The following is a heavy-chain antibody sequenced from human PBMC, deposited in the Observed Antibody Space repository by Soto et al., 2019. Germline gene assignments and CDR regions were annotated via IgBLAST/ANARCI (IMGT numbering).Heavy chain of an antibody. CDR1: GGSISSGGYS. V-gene: IGHV4-30-2*01. D-gene: IGHD2-2*01. Sequence: QLQLQESGSGLVKPSQTLSLTCAVSGGSISSGGYSWSWIRQPPGKGLEWIGYIYHSGRTYYNPSLTIRLTISVDTSKNQFSLKLSSVTAAATAVYYCARVPDYWGQGTLVTVSS. J-gene: IGHJ4*02. CDR2: IYHSGRT. CDR3: ARVPDY.